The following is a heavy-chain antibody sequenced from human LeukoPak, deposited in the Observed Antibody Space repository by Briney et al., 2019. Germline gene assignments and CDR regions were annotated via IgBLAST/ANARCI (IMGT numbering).Heavy chain of an antibody. V-gene: IGHV6-1*01. CDR3: ARGLITYYGLDV. CDR1: GDSVSSNSGA. Sequence: SQTLSLTCAISGDSVSSNSGAWNWIRQSPSGGLEWLGRTFHMSKWYNEYAESVKSRISINPDTSKNQFSLQLNSVTPEDTAVYYCARGLITYYGLDVWRQGTTVTVSS. CDR2: TFHMSKWYN. J-gene: IGHJ6*02. D-gene: IGHD1-20*01.